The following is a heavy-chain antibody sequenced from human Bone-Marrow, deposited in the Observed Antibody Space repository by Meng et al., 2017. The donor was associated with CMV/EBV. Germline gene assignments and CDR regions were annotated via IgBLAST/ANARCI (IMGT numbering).Heavy chain of an antibody. J-gene: IGHJ4*02. V-gene: IGHV1-46*01. D-gene: IGHD1-26*01. Sequence: GESLKISCAASGFTFSSYAMNWVRQAPGQGLEWMGIINPSGGSTSYAQKFQGRVTMTRDTSTSTVYMELSSLRSEDTAVYYCARVGATGLVYFDYWGQGTLVTVSS. CDR1: GFTFSSYA. CDR3: ARVGATGLVYFDY. CDR2: INPSGGST.